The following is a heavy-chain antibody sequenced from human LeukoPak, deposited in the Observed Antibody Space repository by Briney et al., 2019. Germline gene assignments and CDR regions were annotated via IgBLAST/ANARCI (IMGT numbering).Heavy chain of an antibody. V-gene: IGHV3-23*01. CDR1: GFTFTSYS. Sequence: GGSLRLSCAASGFTFTSYSMSWVRQAPGKGLEWVSGTSDRGDYTYYADSVKGRFAISRDYSKNTLYLQMNSLRAEDTALYFCAKKAQYNGNYPLDYWGQGTLVTVSS. J-gene: IGHJ4*02. CDR3: AKKAQYNGNYPLDY. CDR2: TSDRGDYT. D-gene: IGHD1-26*01.